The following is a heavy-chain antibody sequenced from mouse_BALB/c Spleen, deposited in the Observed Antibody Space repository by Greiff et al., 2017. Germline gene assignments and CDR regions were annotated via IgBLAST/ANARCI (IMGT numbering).Heavy chain of an antibody. J-gene: IGHJ4*01. CDR2: ISYDGSN. D-gene: IGHD2-4*01. Sequence: EVKLQESGPGLVKPSQSLSLTCSVTGYSITSGYYWNWIRQFPGNKLEWMGYISYDGSNNYNPSLKNRISITRDTSKNQFFLKLNSVTTEDTATYYCAREGYDYDYYAMDYWGQGTSVTVSS. CDR3: AREGYDYDYYAMDY. CDR1: GYSITSGYY. V-gene: IGHV3-6*02.